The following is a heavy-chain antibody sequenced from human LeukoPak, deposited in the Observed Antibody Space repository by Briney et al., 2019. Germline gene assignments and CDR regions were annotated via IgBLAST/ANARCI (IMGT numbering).Heavy chain of an antibody. CDR1: GFSLSTSGVG. J-gene: IGHJ5*02. D-gene: IGHD3-10*01. Sequence: SGPTLVNPTQTPTLTCTFSGFSLSTSGVGVGWIRQPPGKALEWLALIYWDDDKRYSPSLKSRLTITKDTSKNQVVLTMTNMDPVDTATYYCARTYYYGSGSKGSFDPWGQGTLVTVSS. CDR3: ARTYYYGSGSKGSFDP. CDR2: IYWDDDK. V-gene: IGHV2-5*02.